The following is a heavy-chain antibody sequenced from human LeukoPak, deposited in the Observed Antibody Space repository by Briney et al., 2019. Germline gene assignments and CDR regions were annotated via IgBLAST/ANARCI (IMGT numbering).Heavy chain of an antibody. CDR2: IKQDGSEK. J-gene: IGHJ6*02. CDR3: ARDLFEQYYYGMDV. D-gene: IGHD2-21*01. CDR1: GFSLSNYW. Sequence: GGSLRLSCAASGFSLSNYWMNWVRQAPGKGLEWVANIKQDGSEKNYVDSVKGRFSISRDNAKNSLILQMNSLRDEDTAVYYCARDLFEQYYYGMDVWGQGTTVTVSS. V-gene: IGHV3-7*01.